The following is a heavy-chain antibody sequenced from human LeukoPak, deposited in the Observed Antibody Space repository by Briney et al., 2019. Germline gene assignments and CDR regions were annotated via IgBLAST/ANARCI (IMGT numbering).Heavy chain of an antibody. V-gene: IGHV3-53*01. CDR3: ARAVWFGELYFDY. CDR2: IYSGGST. J-gene: IGHJ4*02. CDR1: GFTVSGNY. Sequence: GGSLRLSCAASGFTVSGNYMSWVRQAPGKGLEWVSVIYSGGSTYYADSVKGRFTISRDNSKNTLYLQMNSLRAEDTAVYYCARAVWFGELYFDYWGQGTLVTVSS. D-gene: IGHD3-10*01.